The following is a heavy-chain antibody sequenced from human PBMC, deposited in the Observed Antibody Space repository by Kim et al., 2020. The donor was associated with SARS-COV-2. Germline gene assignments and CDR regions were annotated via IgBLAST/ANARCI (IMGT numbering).Heavy chain of an antibody. Sequence: SETLSLTCAVYGGSFSGYYWSWIRQPPGKGLEWIGEINHSGSTNYNPSLKSRVTISVDTSKNQFSLKLSSVTAADTAVYYCARGYCSSTSCYTSRWYYYG. CDR1: GGSFSGYY. V-gene: IGHV4-34*01. CDR2: INHSGST. D-gene: IGHD2-2*02. CDR3: ARGYCSSTSCYTSRWYYYG. J-gene: IGHJ6*01.